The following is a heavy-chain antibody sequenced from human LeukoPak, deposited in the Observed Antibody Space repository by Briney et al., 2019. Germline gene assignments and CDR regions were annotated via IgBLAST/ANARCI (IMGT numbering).Heavy chain of an antibody. CDR1: GGSISSSSYN. CDR2: IYYSGST. D-gene: IGHD3-22*01. CDR3: ARGSSGYSQVGY. J-gene: IGHJ4*02. V-gene: IGHV4-39*07. Sequence: PSETLSLTCTVSGGSISSSSYNWGWIRQPPGKGLEWIGSIYYSGSTYYNPSLKSRVTISVDTSKNQFSLKLSSVTAADTAVYYCARGSSGYSQVGYWGQGTLVTVSS.